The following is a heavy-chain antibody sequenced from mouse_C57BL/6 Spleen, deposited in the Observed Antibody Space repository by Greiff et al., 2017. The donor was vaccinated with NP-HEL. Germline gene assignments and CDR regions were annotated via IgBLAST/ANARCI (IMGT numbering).Heavy chain of an antibody. Sequence: EVKLMESGPGLVKPSQSLSLTCSVTGYSITSGYYWNWIRQFPGNKLEWMGYISYDGSNNYNPSLKNRISITRDTSKNQFFLKLNSVTTEDTATYYCATYYYAVWGTGTTVTVSS. CDR3: ATYYYAV. V-gene: IGHV3-6*01. CDR2: ISYDGSN. CDR1: GYSITSGYY. J-gene: IGHJ1*03.